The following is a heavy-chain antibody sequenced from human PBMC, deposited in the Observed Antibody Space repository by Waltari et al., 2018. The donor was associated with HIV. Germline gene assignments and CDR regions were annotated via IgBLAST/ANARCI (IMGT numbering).Heavy chain of an antibody. CDR1: GASMTNVKYY. Sequence: QVQAQESGPGLVKPSKTLSLNCTAFGASMTNVKYYWLWVRLLPGSGLEYIGYMSSRGGTYYSPSLMGRVSVSGDPSRDFFAMELKSVTAADAGVYCCARGVLACGGGSWDYWDVDRWGRGTPVTGSS. CDR2: MSSRGGT. J-gene: IGHJ2*01. D-gene: IGHD2-21*01. CDR3: ARGVLACGGGSWDYWDVDR. V-gene: IGHV4-31*03.